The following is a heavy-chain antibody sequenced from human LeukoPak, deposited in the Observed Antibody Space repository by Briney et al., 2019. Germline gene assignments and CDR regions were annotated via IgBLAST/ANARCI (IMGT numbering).Heavy chain of an antibody. CDR3: AREVTMVRETGKDAFDI. V-gene: IGHV3-74*01. J-gene: IGHJ3*02. CDR2: INTDGTST. Sequence: PGGSLRLSCAASGFTFSSYWMHWVRHAPGKGLVWVSRINTDGTSTSYADSVKGRFTISRDNAKNTLYLQMNSLRAEDTAVYYCAREVTMVRETGKDAFDIWGQGTMVTVSS. CDR1: GFTFSSYW. D-gene: IGHD3-10*01.